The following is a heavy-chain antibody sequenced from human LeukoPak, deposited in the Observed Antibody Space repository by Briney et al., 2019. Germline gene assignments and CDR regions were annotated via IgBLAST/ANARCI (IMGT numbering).Heavy chain of an antibody. J-gene: IGHJ4*02. D-gene: IGHD1-7*01. V-gene: IGHV3-23*01. CDR2: VGGGKDI. CDR3: AKDATPGNSIWDHFDS. CDR1: GFPFNIYG. Sequence: GGSLRLSCAASGFPFNIYGMSWFRQAPGKGLEWVSGVGGGKDIHYAESVKGRFTGSRDDAKSTVYLQMNSLRVEDTAIYFCAKDATPGNSIWDHFDSWGQGTLVTVSS.